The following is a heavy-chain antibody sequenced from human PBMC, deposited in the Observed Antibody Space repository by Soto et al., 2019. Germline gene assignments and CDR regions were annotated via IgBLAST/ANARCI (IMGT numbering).Heavy chain of an antibody. V-gene: IGHV4-59*08. D-gene: IGHD3-22*01. CDR1: GASISNYF. Sequence: PSETLSLTCTVSGASISNYFWSWIRQPPGKGLEWIGYIFYSGSTDYNPSLKSRVTMSLDTSKNQFSLNLNSVTAADTAVFYCAGLFPYGSSGYHLNYLGQGTLVTV. J-gene: IGHJ4*02. CDR3: AGLFPYGSSGYHLNY. CDR2: IFYSGST.